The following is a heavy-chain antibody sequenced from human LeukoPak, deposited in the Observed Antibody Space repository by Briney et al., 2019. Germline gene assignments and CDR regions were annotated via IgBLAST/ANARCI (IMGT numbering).Heavy chain of an antibody. Sequence: GGSLRLSCAASGFTVSSNYMSWVRQAPGKGLEWVSVIYSGGSTYYADSVKGRFTISRDNSKNTLYLQMNSLRAEDTAVYYCARSVVAATFYSDCYSDYWGQGTLVTVSS. CDR1: GFTVSSNY. J-gene: IGHJ4*02. CDR2: IYSGGST. CDR3: ARSVVAATFYSDCYSDY. V-gene: IGHV3-66*01. D-gene: IGHD2-15*01.